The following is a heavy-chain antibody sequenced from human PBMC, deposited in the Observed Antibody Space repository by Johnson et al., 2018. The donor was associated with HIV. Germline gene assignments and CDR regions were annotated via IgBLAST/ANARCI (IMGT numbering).Heavy chain of an antibody. CDR1: GFTFDDYA. V-gene: IGHV3-9*01. J-gene: IGHJ3*02. D-gene: IGHD4-17*01. CDR2: ISWNSGRI. CDR3: ARPGGDYSAFDI. Sequence: LVESGGDVVQPGRSLRLSCAASGFTFDDYAMHWVRQAPGKGLEWVSGISWNSGRIGYADSVKGRFTISRDNSKNTLDLQMNSRRAEDTAVYYCARPGGDYSAFDIWGQGTMVTVSS.